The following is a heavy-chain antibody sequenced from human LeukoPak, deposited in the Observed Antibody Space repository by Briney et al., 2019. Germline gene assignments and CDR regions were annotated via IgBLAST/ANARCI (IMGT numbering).Heavy chain of an antibody. Sequence: ASVKVSCKASEYTFTNYYLHWVRQAPGQGLEWMGIINPSGGSTTYAQKFQGRVTMTRDTSTSTVYMELSSLRSEDTAVYYCARDRPPNHFDYWGQGTLVTISS. CDR1: EYTFTNYY. D-gene: IGHD1-14*01. V-gene: IGHV1-46*01. J-gene: IGHJ4*02. CDR3: ARDRPPNHFDY. CDR2: INPSGGST.